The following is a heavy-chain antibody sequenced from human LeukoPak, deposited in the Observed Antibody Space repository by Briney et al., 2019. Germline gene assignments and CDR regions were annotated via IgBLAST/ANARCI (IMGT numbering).Heavy chain of an antibody. CDR3: ARRGSGYDSFYYYGMDV. CDR1: GGSISSYY. J-gene: IGHJ6*02. Sequence: SETLSLTCTVSGGSISSYYWSWIRQPPGKGLEWIGYIYDSGSTNYNPSLKSRVTISVDTSKNQFSLKLSSVTAADTAVYYCARRGSGYDSFYYYGMDVWGQGTSVTVSS. D-gene: IGHD5-12*01. V-gene: IGHV4-59*01. CDR2: IYDSGST.